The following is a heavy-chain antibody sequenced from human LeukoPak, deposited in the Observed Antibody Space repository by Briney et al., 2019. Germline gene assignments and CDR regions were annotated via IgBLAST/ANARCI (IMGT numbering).Heavy chain of an antibody. CDR3: ARAIDYSNYEGDYYYYYYMDV. CDR2: IYTSGST. J-gene: IGHJ6*03. CDR1: GGSISSYY. D-gene: IGHD4-11*01. Sequence: SETLSLXCTVSGGSISSYYWSWSRLPAGKGLEWIGRIYTSGSTNYNPSLKSRVTMSVDTSKNQFSLKLSSVTAADTAVYYCARAIDYSNYEGDYYYYYYMDVWGKGTTVTVSS. V-gene: IGHV4-4*07.